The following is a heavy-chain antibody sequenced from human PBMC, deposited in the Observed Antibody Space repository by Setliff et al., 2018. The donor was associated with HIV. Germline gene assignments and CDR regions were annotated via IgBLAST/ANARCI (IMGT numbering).Heavy chain of an antibody. V-gene: IGHV3-11*06. CDR1: GFTFSDHY. CDR3: ASSGSYGY. Sequence: KPGGSLRLSCAASGFTFSDHYMSWIRQAPGKGLEWVSYISSNSNYIYYSDSVKGRFTISRDNAKNTLYLQMNSLRAEDTAVYYCASSGSYGYWGQGTLVTVSS. J-gene: IGHJ4*02. D-gene: IGHD1-26*01. CDR2: ISSNSNYI.